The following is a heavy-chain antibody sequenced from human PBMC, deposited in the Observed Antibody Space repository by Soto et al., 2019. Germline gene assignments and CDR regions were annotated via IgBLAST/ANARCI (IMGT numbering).Heavy chain of an antibody. CDR1: GFTFSSDA. Sequence: EVQLLESGGGLVQSGGSLRLSCEASGFTFSSDAMSWVRQAPGKGLEWVSAISGSSSTIYYADSVKGRFTISRDNSRSTVFLQMSSLRVEDTAVYFCARVGDTFDIWGQGTMVTVSS. J-gene: IGHJ3*02. V-gene: IGHV3-23*01. D-gene: IGHD2-15*01. CDR3: ARVGDTFDI. CDR2: ISGSSSTI.